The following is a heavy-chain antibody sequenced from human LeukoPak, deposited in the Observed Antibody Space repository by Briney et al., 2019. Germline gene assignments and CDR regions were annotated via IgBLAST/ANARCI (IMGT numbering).Heavy chain of an antibody. CDR1: GGSISSGGYY. Sequence: SETLSLTCTVSGGSISSGGYYWSWIRQHPGKGLEWIGYIYYSGSTYYNPSLKSRVTISVDTSKNQFSLKLSSVTAADTAVYYCARTEITMIVVPYPLFDYWGQGTLVTVSS. CDR2: IYYSGST. D-gene: IGHD3-22*01. V-gene: IGHV4-31*03. J-gene: IGHJ4*02. CDR3: ARTEITMIVVPYPLFDY.